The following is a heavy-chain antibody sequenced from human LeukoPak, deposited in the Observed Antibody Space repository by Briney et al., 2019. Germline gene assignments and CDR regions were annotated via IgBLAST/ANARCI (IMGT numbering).Heavy chain of an antibody. CDR3: AKDFIVVVPAATFDY. D-gene: IGHD2-2*01. J-gene: IGHJ4*02. CDR1: XFTFSSYA. V-gene: IGHV3-23*01. CDR2: ISGSGGST. Sequence: ASXFTFSSYAMSWVRQAPGKGLEXXSXISGSGGSTYYADSVKGRFTISRDNSKNTLYLQMNSLRAEDTAVYYCAKDFIVVVPAATFDYRGQGTLVTVSS.